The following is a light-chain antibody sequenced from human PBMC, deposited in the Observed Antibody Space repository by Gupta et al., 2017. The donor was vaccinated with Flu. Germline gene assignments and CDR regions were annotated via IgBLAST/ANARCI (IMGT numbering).Light chain of an antibody. J-gene: IGKJ5*01. Sequence: DIQLTQSPSFLSASLGDRVAITCRASQDISHNLAWYQEKPGEAPKLLIYAAYTLQGGVPSRFTGSGSGTEFTLTISGLQPEDFATYYCQQVNTYPITFGQGTRLDIK. CDR1: QDISHN. V-gene: IGKV1-9*01. CDR2: AAY. CDR3: QQVNTYPIT.